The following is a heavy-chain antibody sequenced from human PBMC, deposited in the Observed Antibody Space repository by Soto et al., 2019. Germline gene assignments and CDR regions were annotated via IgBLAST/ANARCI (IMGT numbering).Heavy chain of an antibody. J-gene: IGHJ6*03. CDR1: GFTFSSYA. V-gene: IGHV3-23*01. Sequence: GGSLRLSCAASGFTFSSYAMSWVRQAPGKGLEWVSAISGSGGSTYYADSVKGRFTISRDNSKNTLYLQRNSLRAEDTAVYYCAKGGWDLSYYGSGSPPGGDYYYYMDVWGKGTTVTVSS. CDR2: ISGSGGST. D-gene: IGHD3-10*01. CDR3: AKGGWDLSYYGSGSPPGGDYYYYMDV.